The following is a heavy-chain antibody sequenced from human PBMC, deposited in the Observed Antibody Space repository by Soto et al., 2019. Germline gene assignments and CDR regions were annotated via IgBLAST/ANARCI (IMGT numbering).Heavy chain of an antibody. Sequence: GVSVKLSCKASGFSFTSCSMWSVQQARGQRLEWIGWIVVGSGNTNYAQKFQERVTITRDMSTSTAYMELSSLRSEDTAVYYCAAEGTVTTGMDVWGQGTTVTVSS. CDR3: AAEGTVTTGMDV. J-gene: IGHJ6*02. V-gene: IGHV1-58*02. CDR1: GFSFTSCS. D-gene: IGHD4-17*01. CDR2: IVVGSGNT.